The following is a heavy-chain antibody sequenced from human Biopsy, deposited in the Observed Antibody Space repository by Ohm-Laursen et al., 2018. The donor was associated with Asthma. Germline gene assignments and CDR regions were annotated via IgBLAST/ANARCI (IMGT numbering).Heavy chain of an antibody. J-gene: IGHJ4*02. CDR3: AKDVFPGWELRRGPDY. D-gene: IGHD1-26*01. V-gene: IGHV3-23*01. CDR2: ISASGVRT. Sequence: SLRLSCAASGFAFNNSSMTWVRQAPGKGLEWVSSISASGVRTFYADSVKGRFTISRDNSKDTLYLQVNSLRGDDTAVYYCAKDVFPGWELRRGPDYWGQGTLVTVSS. CDR1: GFAFNNSS.